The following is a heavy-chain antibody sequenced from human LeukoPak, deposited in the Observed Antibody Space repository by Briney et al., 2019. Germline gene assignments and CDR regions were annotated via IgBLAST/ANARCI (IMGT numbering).Heavy chain of an antibody. J-gene: IGHJ4*02. CDR3: ALAGDTAMVSVNYYDSSGYYYEDY. D-gene: IGHD3-22*01. CDR1: GFTFSSYG. Sequence: PGGSLRLSCAASGFTFSSYGMHWVRQAPGKGLEWVAVISYDGSNKYYADSVKGRFTISRDNSKNTLYLQMNSLRAEDTAVYCCALAGDTAMVSVNYYDSSGYYYEDYWGQGTLVTVSS. V-gene: IGHV3-30*03. CDR2: ISYDGSNK.